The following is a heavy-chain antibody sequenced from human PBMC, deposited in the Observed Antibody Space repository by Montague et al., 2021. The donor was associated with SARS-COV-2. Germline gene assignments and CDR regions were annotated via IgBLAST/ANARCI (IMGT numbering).Heavy chain of an antibody. Sequence: TLSLTRTVSGDSISSGGYYWSWIRQHPGKALEWIGYISYSGDTYYTPSLKSRITMSVDTSNNQFSLKLRSVTAADTAVYYCARDSSWTPFDFWGQGTLVTVSS. CDR2: ISYSGDT. CDR3: ARDSSWTPFDF. V-gene: IGHV4-31*03. CDR1: GDSISSGGYY. D-gene: IGHD3/OR15-3a*01. J-gene: IGHJ4*02.